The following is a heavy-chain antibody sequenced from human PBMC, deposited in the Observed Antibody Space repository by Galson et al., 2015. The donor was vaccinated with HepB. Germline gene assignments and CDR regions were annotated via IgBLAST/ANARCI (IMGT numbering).Heavy chain of an antibody. J-gene: IGHJ4*02. Sequence: SLRLSCAASGFTFSNYAMTWVRQAPGKGLEWVANISDSGDSTHYTDSVRGRFTVSRDNSKNTLYLQMNSLSAEDTAIYYCAKDSTYFASWGQGTLVTVSS. CDR1: GFTFSNYA. V-gene: IGHV3-23*01. CDR2: ISDSGDST. CDR3: AKDSTYFAS.